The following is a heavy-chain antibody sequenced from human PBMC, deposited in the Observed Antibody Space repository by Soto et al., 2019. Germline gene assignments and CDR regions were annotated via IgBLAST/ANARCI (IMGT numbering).Heavy chain of an antibody. V-gene: IGHV1-69*01. CDR2: IIPLFGTA. J-gene: IGHJ4*02. D-gene: IGHD6-19*01. CDR1: GGTFSTYA. Sequence: QVQLEQSGGEVKQPGSSVRVSCKTSGGTFSTYAINWVRQAPGQGLEWMEAIIPLFGTADYSQKFQGRVTITADESTSTAYMELSSLRFDDTAVYFCARPKGTYSSGYYYFDFWGQGTLVTVSS. CDR3: ARPKGTYSSGYYYFDF.